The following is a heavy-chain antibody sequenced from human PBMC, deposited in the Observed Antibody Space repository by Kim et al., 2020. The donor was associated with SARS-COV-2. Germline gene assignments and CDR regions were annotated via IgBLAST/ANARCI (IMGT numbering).Heavy chain of an antibody. Sequence: GGSLRLSCAASGFTFSNAWMSWVRQAPGKGLEWVGRIKSKTDGGTTDYAAPVKGRFTISRDDSKNTLYLQMNSLKTEDTAVYYCTTDRSKSITMIPSPGGWGQGTLVTVSS. CDR2: IKSKTDGGTT. V-gene: IGHV3-15*01. CDR1: GFTFSNAW. J-gene: IGHJ4*02. D-gene: IGHD3-22*01. CDR3: TTDRSKSITMIPSPGG.